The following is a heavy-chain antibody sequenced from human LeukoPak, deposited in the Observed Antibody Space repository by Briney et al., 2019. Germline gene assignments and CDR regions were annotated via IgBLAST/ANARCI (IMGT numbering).Heavy chain of an antibody. J-gene: IGHJ4*02. CDR2: IYTSGST. V-gene: IGHV4-4*07. Sequence: SETLSLTCTVAGGAISSYYWSWIRQPPGKGLEWIGRIYTSGSTNYNPSLKSRVTISADTSKNQFSLKLISVTAADTAVYYCASRKLGNDYWGQGTLVTVSS. CDR3: ASRKLGNDY. CDR1: GGAISSYY. D-gene: IGHD7-27*01.